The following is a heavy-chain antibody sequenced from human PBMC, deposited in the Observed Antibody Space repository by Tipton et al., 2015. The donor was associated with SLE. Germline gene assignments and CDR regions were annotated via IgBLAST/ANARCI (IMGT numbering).Heavy chain of an antibody. D-gene: IGHD5-18*01. Sequence: TLSLTCTVSGGSISSYYWSWIRQPPGKGLEWIGYISYSGGTNYNPSLKSRVTISVDTSKNQFSLKLSSVTAADTAVYYCARAPLSSAMVTHFDYWGQGTLVTVSS. CDR3: ARAPLSSAMVTHFDY. CDR1: GGSISSYY. CDR2: ISYSGGT. J-gene: IGHJ4*02. V-gene: IGHV4-59*01.